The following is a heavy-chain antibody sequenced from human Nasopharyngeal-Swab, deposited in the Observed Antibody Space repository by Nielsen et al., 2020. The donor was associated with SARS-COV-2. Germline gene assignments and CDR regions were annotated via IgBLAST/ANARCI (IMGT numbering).Heavy chain of an antibody. V-gene: IGHV3-9*01. CDR3: AKAPTMVRGVLDY. Sequence: GGSLRLSRAASGFTFDDYAMHWVRQAPGKGLEWVSGISWNSGSIGYADSVKGRFTISRDNAKNSLYLQMNSLRAEDTALYYCAKAPTMVRGVLDYWGQGTLVTVSS. J-gene: IGHJ4*02. CDR2: ISWNSGSI. CDR1: GFTFDDYA. D-gene: IGHD3-10*01.